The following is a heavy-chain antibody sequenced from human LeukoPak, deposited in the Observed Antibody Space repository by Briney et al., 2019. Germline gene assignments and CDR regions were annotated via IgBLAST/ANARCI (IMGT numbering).Heavy chain of an antibody. CDR2: TYYRSKWYN. CDR1: GDSVSSNSAA. CDR3: ARSQSVYYDSSGYYLPFDY. V-gene: IGHV6-1*01. Sequence: SQTLSLTCAISGDSVSSNSAAWNWIRQSPSRGLEWLGRTYYRSKWYNDYAVPVKSRITINPDTSKNQFSLQLNSVTPEDTAVYYCARSQSVYYDSSGYYLPFDYWGQGTLVTVSS. J-gene: IGHJ4*02. D-gene: IGHD3-22*01.